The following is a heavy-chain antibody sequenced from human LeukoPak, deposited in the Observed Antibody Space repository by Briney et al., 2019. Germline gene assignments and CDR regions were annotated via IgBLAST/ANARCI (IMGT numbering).Heavy chain of an antibody. CDR1: GGSFSGYY. Sequence: SETLSLTCAVYGGSFSGYYWSWIRQPPGKGLEWIGEINHSGSTNYNPSLKSRVTISVDTSKNQFSLKLSSVTAADTAVYYCARDLRRRVTAIGYGPREYYYYMDVWGKGTTVTISS. CDR2: INHSGST. D-gene: IGHD2-21*02. V-gene: IGHV4-34*01. CDR3: ARDLRRRVTAIGYGPREYYYYMDV. J-gene: IGHJ6*03.